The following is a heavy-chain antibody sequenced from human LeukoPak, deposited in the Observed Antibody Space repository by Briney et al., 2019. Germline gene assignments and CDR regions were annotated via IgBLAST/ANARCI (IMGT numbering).Heavy chain of an antibody. CDR1: GYTFTGYY. V-gene: IGHV1-8*02. CDR3: ARVRYYYDSSGYFGY. J-gene: IGHJ4*02. Sequence: ASVKVSCKASGYTFTGYYMHWVRQATGQGLEWMGWMNPNSGNTGYAQKFQGRVTMTRNTSISTAYMELSSLRSEDTAVYYCARVRYYYDSSGYFGYWGQGTLVTVSS. CDR2: MNPNSGNT. D-gene: IGHD3-22*01.